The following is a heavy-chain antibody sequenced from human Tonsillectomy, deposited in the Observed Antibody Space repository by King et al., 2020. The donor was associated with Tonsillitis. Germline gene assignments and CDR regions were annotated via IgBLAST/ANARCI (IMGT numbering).Heavy chain of an antibody. J-gene: IGHJ4*02. CDR1: GFTSSSYG. D-gene: IGHD1-20*01. CDR3: AKDSTWGIYNWNDEAPGNFDY. V-gene: IGHV3-30*18. CDR2: ISYDGSHK. Sequence: QVQLVESGGGVVQPGRSLRLSCAASGFTSSSYGMHWVRQAPGKGLEWVAVISYDGSHKYYADSVKGRFTISRDNSKNTLYLQMNSLRAEDTAVYYCAKDSTWGIYNWNDEAPGNFDYWGQGTLVTVSS.